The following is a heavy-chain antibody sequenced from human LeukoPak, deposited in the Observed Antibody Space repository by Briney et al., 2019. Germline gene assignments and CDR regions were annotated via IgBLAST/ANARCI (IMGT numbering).Heavy chain of an antibody. D-gene: IGHD6-13*01. V-gene: IGHV4-4*07. CDR2: IYSTGTT. Sequence: SETLSLTCTVSGGSMNQYYWSWIRQPAGKGLEWIGRIYSTGTTYYKPSLKSRVTMSVDTSHNQFFLKLNSVTAADTAVYYCARGPRAAAGRAYYYYYYMDVWGKGTTVTVSS. CDR3: ARGPRAAAGRAYYYYYYMDV. J-gene: IGHJ6*03. CDR1: GGSMNQYY.